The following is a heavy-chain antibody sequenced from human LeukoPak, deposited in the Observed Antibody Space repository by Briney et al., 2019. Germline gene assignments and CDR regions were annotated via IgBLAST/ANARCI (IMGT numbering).Heavy chain of an antibody. J-gene: IGHJ4*02. CDR2: INPSGGST. Sequence: ASVKVSCKASGYTFTSYYMHWVRQAPGQGLEWMGIINPSGGSTSYAQKFQGRVTMTRDTSARTVYMELSSLRSEDTAVYYCATMGLKFRFDYWGQGTLVTVSS. CDR1: GYTFTSYY. V-gene: IGHV1-46*01. CDR3: ATMGLKFRFDY. D-gene: IGHD2-8*01.